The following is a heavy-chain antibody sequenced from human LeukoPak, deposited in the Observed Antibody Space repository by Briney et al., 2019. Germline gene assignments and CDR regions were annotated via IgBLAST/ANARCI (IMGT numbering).Heavy chain of an antibody. V-gene: IGHV4-30-2*01. D-gene: IGHD3-10*01. CDR3: ARGGGDVLLWFGVFDWFDP. J-gene: IGHJ5*02. CDR1: GGSISSGGYY. CDR2: IYHSGST. Sequence: PSQTLSLTCTVSGGSISSGGYYWSWIRQPPGKGLEWIGYIYHSGSTYYNPSLKSRVTISVDRSKNQFSLKLSSVTAADTAVYYCARGGGDVLLWFGVFDWFDPWGQGTLVTVSS.